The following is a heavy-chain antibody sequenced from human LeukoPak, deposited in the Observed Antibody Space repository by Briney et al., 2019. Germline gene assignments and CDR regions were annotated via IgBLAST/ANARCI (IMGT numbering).Heavy chain of an antibody. CDR3: ARPRLEYCSGGSCFDAFDI. CDR2: ISYDGSNK. J-gene: IGHJ3*02. V-gene: IGHV3-30*03. Sequence: GGSLRLSCAASGFTFSSYGMHWVRQAPGKGLEWVAVISYDGSNKYYADSVKGRFTISRDNSKNTLFLQMNSLTAEDTAIYSCARPRLEYCSGGSCFDAFDIWGQGTMVTVSS. CDR1: GFTFSSYG. D-gene: IGHD2-15*01.